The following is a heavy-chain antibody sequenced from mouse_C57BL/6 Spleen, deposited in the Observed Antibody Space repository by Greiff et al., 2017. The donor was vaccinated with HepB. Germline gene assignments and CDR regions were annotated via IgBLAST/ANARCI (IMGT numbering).Heavy chain of an antibody. J-gene: IGHJ3*01. Sequence: VQLQQPGAELVMPGASVKLSCKASGYTFTSYWMHWVKQRPGQGLEWIGEIDPSDSYTNYNQKFKGKSTLTVDKSSSTAYMQLSSLTSEDSAVNYCARLVTAQAPWFAYWGQGTLVTVSA. CDR2: IDPSDSYT. D-gene: IGHD3-2*02. CDR3: ARLVTAQAPWFAY. V-gene: IGHV1-69*01. CDR1: GYTFTSYW.